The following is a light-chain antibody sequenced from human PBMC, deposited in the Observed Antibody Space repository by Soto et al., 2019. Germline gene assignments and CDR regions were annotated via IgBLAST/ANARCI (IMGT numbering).Light chain of an antibody. Sequence: AIQLTQSPSSLSASVGDRVTITCRASQGISSALAWYQQKPGKAPKLQIYDASSLESGVPSRFSGSGSGTDFTLTISSLQPEDFATYYCQQFNSYLFNFGPGTKVDIK. J-gene: IGKJ3*01. CDR3: QQFNSYLFN. V-gene: IGKV1-13*02. CDR2: DAS. CDR1: QGISSA.